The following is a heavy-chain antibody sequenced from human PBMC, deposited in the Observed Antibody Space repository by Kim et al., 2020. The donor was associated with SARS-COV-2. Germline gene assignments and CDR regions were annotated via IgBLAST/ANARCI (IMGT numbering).Heavy chain of an antibody. D-gene: IGHD2-21*01. CDR3: ARDHRLGGGDSPY. V-gene: IGHV3-33*01. J-gene: IGHJ4*02. Sequence: YADSVKGRLTISRDNSKNTLYLQMNSLRGEDTAVYYCARDHRLGGGDSPYWGQGTLVTVSS.